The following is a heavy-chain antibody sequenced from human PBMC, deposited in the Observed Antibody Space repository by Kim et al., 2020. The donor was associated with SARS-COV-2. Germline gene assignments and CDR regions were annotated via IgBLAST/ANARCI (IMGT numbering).Heavy chain of an antibody. CDR2: IYYSGST. D-gene: IGHD4-17*01. Sequence: SETLSLTCTVSGGSISSYYWNWIRQPPGKGLEWIGYIYYSGSTNYNPSLKSRVTISVDTSKNQFSLKLSAVTAADTAVNYCAREPDYGDYFDYWGQGTLVTVPS. CDR1: GGSISSYY. CDR3: AREPDYGDYFDY. J-gene: IGHJ4*02. V-gene: IGHV4-59*01.